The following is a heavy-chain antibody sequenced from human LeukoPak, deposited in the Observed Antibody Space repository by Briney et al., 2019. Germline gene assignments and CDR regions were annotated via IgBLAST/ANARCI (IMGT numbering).Heavy chain of an antibody. CDR2: MNPNSGNT. Sequence: ALVKVSCKASGYTFTSYDINWVRQATGQGLEWMGWMNPNSGNTGYAQKFQGRVTMTRNTSISTAYMELSSLRSEDTAVYYCARGPSYYYGSGSQAFGDYWGQGTLVTVSS. J-gene: IGHJ4*02. CDR1: GYTFTSYD. CDR3: ARGPSYYYGSGSQAFGDY. D-gene: IGHD3-10*01. V-gene: IGHV1-8*01.